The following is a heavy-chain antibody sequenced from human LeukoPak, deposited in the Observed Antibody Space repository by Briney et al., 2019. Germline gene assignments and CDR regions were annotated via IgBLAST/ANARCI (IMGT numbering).Heavy chain of an antibody. CDR1: GFTFSTSW. V-gene: IGHV3-7*01. CDR2: IQQDGSAK. CDR3: ARFSLYDNSGYYSWLFDF. J-gene: IGHJ4*02. Sequence: GETLRLSCAASGFTFSTSWMSWVRQAPGKGLEWMADIQQDGSAKYYVDSVKGRFTISRDNAKNSLYLQMNSLRAEDTAVYYCARFSLYDNSGYYSWLFDFWGQGTLVTVS. D-gene: IGHD3-22*01.